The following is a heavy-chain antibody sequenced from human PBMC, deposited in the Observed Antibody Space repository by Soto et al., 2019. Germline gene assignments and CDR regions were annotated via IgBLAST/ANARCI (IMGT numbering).Heavy chain of an antibody. D-gene: IGHD4-17*01. CDR3: ARQARGNYGSFHYYYRKDV. CDR2: IYYSGST. Sequence: SETLSLTCTVSGGSISSSSYYWGWIRQPPGKGLEWIGSIYYSGSTYYNPSLKSRVTISVDTSKNQFSLKLSSVTAADTAVYYCARQARGNYGSFHYYYRKDVSTQRTTVTVS. CDR1: GGSISSSSYY. J-gene: IGHJ6*02. V-gene: IGHV4-39*01.